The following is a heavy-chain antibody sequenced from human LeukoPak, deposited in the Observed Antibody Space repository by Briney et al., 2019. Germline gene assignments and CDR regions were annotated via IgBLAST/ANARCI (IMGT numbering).Heavy chain of an antibody. J-gene: IGHJ4*02. CDR3: ARDPPYYDFWSGYYTCFDY. V-gene: IGHV1-18*01. Sequence: ASVKVSCKASGYTFTSYGISWVRQAPGQGLEWMGWISAYNGNTNYAQKLQGRVTMTTDTSTSTAYMELRSLRSDDTAVYYCARDPPYYDFWSGYYTCFDYWGRGTLVTVSS. CDR2: ISAYNGNT. D-gene: IGHD3-3*01. CDR1: GYTFTSYG.